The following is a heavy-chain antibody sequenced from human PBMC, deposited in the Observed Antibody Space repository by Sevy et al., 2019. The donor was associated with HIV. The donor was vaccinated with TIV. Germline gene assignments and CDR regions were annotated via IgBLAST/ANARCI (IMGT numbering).Heavy chain of an antibody. Sequence: GGSLRLSCTAYGFIFNQFGFHWVRQAPGKGPEWVAFTRYDGTTKYYADSVKGRFTISRENSKNPLYLQMTNLNPEDTALYHCVKGLGMVQGALLSEDIWGQGTMVTVSS. CDR2: TRYDGTTK. CDR1: GFIFNQFG. CDR3: VKGLGMVQGALLSEDI. V-gene: IGHV3-30*02. J-gene: IGHJ3*02. D-gene: IGHD3-10*01.